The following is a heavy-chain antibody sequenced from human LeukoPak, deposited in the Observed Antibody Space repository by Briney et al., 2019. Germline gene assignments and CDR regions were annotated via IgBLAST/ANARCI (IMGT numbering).Heavy chain of an antibody. V-gene: IGHV4-4*02. CDR2: IYYSGST. CDR3: ARHKNYDFWSGYYVGGWFDP. Sequence: SGTLSLTCAVSGGSISSSNWWSWVRQPPGKGLEWIGSIYYSGSTYYNPSLKSRVTISVDTSKNQFSLKLSSVTAADTAVYYCARHKNYDFWSGYYVGGWFDPWGQGTLVTVSS. CDR1: GGSISSSNW. D-gene: IGHD3-3*01. J-gene: IGHJ5*02.